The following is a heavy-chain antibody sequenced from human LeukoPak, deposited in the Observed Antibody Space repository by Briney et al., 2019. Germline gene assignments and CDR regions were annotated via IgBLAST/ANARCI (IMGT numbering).Heavy chain of an antibody. CDR2: IYYSGNT. Sequence: SETLSLTCTVSGGSISSSSYYWGWIRQPPGKGLEWIGNIYYSGNTYYNPSLKSRVTISVDTSKNQFSLKLSSVTAADTAVYYCARGRRPDGYNSGRSYYYYYMDVWGKGTTVTISS. CDR1: GGSISSSSYY. V-gene: IGHV4-39*07. D-gene: IGHD5-24*01. CDR3: ARGRRPDGYNSGRSYYYYYMDV. J-gene: IGHJ6*03.